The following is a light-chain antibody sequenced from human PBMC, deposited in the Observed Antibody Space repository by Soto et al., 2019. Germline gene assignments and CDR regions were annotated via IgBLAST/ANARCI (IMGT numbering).Light chain of an antibody. J-gene: IGLJ1*01. Sequence: QAVVTQEPPLTVSPGGTVTLTCGSSTGAVTSGHYPYWFQQRPGQAPRTLIYDTSNKHSWTPARFSGSLLGGKAALTLSGAQPEDEADYYCLLSYTGRLYVFGPGTKLTVL. V-gene: IGLV7-46*01. CDR2: DTS. CDR3: LLSYTGRLYV. CDR1: TGAVTSGHY.